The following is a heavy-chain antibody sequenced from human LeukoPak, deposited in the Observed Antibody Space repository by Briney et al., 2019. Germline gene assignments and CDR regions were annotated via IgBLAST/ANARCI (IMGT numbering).Heavy chain of an antibody. D-gene: IGHD3-22*01. J-gene: IGHJ5*02. V-gene: IGHV3-21*01. CDR1: GFTFSSYS. CDR3: ARDPSGYYYIDL. Sequence: GGSLRLSCVASGFTFSSYSMNWVRQAPGRGLEWVSSISSSTSYICYADSVKGRFTISRDNAKNSLYLQMNSLRAEDTAVYYCARDPSGYYYIDLWGLGTLVTVSS. CDR2: ISSSTSYI.